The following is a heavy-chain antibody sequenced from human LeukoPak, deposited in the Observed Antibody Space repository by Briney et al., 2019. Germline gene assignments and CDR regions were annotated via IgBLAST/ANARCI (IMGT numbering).Heavy chain of an antibody. Sequence: PGGSLSLTCAASGFTFSSYSMNWVRQAPGKGLEWVSSISSSTSYIYYADSVKGRFTISRDNAKNSLYLQMNSLRAEDTAVYYCARPRITIFGVVTNYYHYMDLWGKGGKVTVSS. CDR2: ISSSTSYI. CDR3: ARPRITIFGVVTNYYHYMDL. J-gene: IGHJ6*03. CDR1: GFTFSSYS. D-gene: IGHD3-3*01. V-gene: IGHV3-21*01.